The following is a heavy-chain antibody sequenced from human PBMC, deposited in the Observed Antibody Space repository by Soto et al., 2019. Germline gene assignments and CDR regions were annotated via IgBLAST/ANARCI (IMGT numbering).Heavy chain of an antibody. J-gene: IGHJ4*02. Sequence: QVQLVESGGGVVQPGRSPRLSCAASGFTFSSYAMHWVRQAPGKGLEWVAVISYDGSNKYYADSVKGRFTISRDNSKNTLYLQMNSLRAEDTAVYYCARAGYSSSWYFDYWGQGTLVTVSS. D-gene: IGHD6-13*01. V-gene: IGHV3-30-3*01. CDR3: ARAGYSSSWYFDY. CDR2: ISYDGSNK. CDR1: GFTFSSYA.